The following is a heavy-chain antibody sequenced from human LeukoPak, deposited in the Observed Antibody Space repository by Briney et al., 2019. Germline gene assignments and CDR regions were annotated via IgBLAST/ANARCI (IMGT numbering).Heavy chain of an antibody. Sequence: PGGSLRLSCAASGFTFSSYEMNWVRQAPGKGLERVSTISGSAGSTYYADSVKGRFTISRDNSKNTLYLQMNSLRAEDTAVYYCAKAKGWLQIFDYWGQGTLVIVSS. CDR1: GFTFSSYE. CDR3: AKAKGWLQIFDY. J-gene: IGHJ4*02. D-gene: IGHD6-19*01. V-gene: IGHV3-23*01. CDR2: ISGSAGST.